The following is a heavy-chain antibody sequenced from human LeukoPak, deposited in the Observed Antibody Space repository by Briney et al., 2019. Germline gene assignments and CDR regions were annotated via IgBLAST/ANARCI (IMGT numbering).Heavy chain of an antibody. D-gene: IGHD1-1*01. CDR3: ARNGLTTGAKSYYYYMDV. Sequence: ASVKVSCKASGYTFTSYGISWVRQAPGQGLEWMGWISAYKGNTNYAQKLQGRVTMTTDTSTSTAYMELRSLRSDDTAVYYCARNGLTTGAKSYYYYMDVWGKGTTVTVSS. J-gene: IGHJ6*03. V-gene: IGHV1-18*01. CDR2: ISAYKGNT. CDR1: GYTFTSYG.